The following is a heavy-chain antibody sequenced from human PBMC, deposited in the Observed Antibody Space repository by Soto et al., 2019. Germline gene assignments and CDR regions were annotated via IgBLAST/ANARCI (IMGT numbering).Heavy chain of an antibody. V-gene: IGHV4-61*08. Sequence: SETLSLTCTVSGGSISSGGYYCSFIRQPPGKGLERIGYIYYSGSTNYNPSLKSRVTISVDTSKNQFSLRLSSVTAADTAVYYCARGSIVGAWLGAFDIWGQGTMVTVSS. CDR2: IYYSGST. D-gene: IGHD1-26*01. CDR1: GGSISSGGYY. J-gene: IGHJ3*02. CDR3: ARGSIVGAWLGAFDI.